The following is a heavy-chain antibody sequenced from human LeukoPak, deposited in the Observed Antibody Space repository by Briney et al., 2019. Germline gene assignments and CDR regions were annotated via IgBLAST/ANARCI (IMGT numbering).Heavy chain of an antibody. CDR3: AKDRGDGYTNYGDS. V-gene: IGHV3-23*01. CDR1: GFTFRAWA. CDR2: IRGSGGTT. D-gene: IGHD5-24*01. Sequence: GGSLRLSCAASGFTFRAWALTWVRQAPGKGLEWVSTIRGSGGTTYLADSVKGRFTVSRDSSKNTLYLQMNSLRAEDTAVYYCAKDRGDGYTNYGDSWGQGTLVTVSS. J-gene: IGHJ4*02.